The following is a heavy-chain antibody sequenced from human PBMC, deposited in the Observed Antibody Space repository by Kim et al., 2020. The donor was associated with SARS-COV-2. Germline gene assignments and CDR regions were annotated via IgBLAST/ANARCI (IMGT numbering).Heavy chain of an antibody. D-gene: IGHD6-13*01. CDR2: ISAYNGNT. CDR3: ARGSSSWYDYYGMDV. J-gene: IGHJ6*02. CDR1: GYTFTSYG. Sequence: ASVKVSCKASGYTFTSYGISWVRQAPGQGLEWMGWISAYNGNTNYVQKLQGRVTMTTDTSTSTAYMELRSLRSDDTAVYYCARGSSSWYDYYGMDVWGQGTPVTVSS. V-gene: IGHV1-18*01.